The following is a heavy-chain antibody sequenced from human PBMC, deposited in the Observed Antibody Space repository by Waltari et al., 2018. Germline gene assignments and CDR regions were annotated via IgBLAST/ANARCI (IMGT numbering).Heavy chain of an antibody. Sequence: QVQLVQSGAEVKKPGASVKVSCQASGYTFTGYYMHWVRQAHGQGLEWMGWINPNSGGTNYAQKFQGRVTMTRDTSISTAYMELSRLRSDDTAVYYCARALWFGTYYFDYWGQGTLVTVSS. V-gene: IGHV1-2*02. J-gene: IGHJ4*02. CDR3: ARALWFGTYYFDY. CDR1: GYTFTGYY. D-gene: IGHD3-10*01. CDR2: INPNSGGT.